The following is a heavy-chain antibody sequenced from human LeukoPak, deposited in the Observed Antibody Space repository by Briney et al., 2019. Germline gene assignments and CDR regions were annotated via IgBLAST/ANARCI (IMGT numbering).Heavy chain of an antibody. D-gene: IGHD6-13*01. V-gene: IGHV1-8*01. CDR3: ARGRRGIAAAGTSLYWYYSDY. CDR1: GYTFTSYD. J-gene: IGHJ4*02. CDR2: MNPNSGNT. Sequence: VASVKVSCKASGYTFTSYDINWVRQATGQGLEWMGWMNPNSGNTGYAQKFQGRVTMTRNTSISTAYMELSSLRSEDTAVYYCARGRRGIAAAGTSLYWYYSDYWGQGTLVTVSS.